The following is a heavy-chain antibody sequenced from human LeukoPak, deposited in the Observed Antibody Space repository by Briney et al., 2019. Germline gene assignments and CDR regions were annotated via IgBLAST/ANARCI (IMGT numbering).Heavy chain of an antibody. D-gene: IGHD1/OR15-1a*01. CDR2: ISSSSSYI. J-gene: IGHJ4*02. Sequence: GGSLRRSCAASGFTCSSYSMNWVRQAPGKGLEWVSSISSSSSYIYYADSVKGRFTISRDNAKNSLYLQMNSLRAEDTAVYYCAREWDNAPFDYWGQRTLVTVSS. CDR3: AREWDNAPFDY. V-gene: IGHV3-21*01. CDR1: GFTCSSYS.